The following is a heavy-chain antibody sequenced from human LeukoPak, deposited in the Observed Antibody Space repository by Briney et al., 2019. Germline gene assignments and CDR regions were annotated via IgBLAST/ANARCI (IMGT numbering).Heavy chain of an antibody. CDR3: ARAGLWDFYDSSGYHNGAFDI. D-gene: IGHD3-22*01. CDR2: INSNSGGT. V-gene: IGHV1-2*02. J-gene: IGHJ3*02. Sequence: GASVKVSCKASGYVFTGYYMHWVRQAPGQGLEWMGWINSNSGGTKYAQKFQGRVTMTRDSSLSTAYMELSRLRSDDTAVYYCARAGLWDFYDSSGYHNGAFDIWGQGTMVTVSS. CDR1: GYVFTGYY.